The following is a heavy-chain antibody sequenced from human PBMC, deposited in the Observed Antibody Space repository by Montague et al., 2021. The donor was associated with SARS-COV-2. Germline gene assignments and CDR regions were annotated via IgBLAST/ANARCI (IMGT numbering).Heavy chain of an antibody. CDR3: ASGDDKGSGYLDV. Sequence: KKNSGTTYYNPSLKSRVTISVDTSKNQFSLKLNSLTAADAAVYYCASGDDKGSGYLDVWGKGTTVIGYS. D-gene: IGHD1-26*01. CDR2: KKNSGTT. J-gene: IGHJ6*03. V-gene: IGHV4-34*01.